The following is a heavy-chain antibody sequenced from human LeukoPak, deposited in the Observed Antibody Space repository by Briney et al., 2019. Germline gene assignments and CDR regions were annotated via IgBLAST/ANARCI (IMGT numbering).Heavy chain of an antibody. Sequence: QPGRSLRLSCAASGFTFSSYAMHWVRQAPGKGLEWVALISYDGSNKYYPDSVKGRFTISRDNAKSSLYLQMNRLRAEDTAVYYCARDYYASGSYPFDYWGQGTLVTVSS. CDR3: ARDYYASGSYPFDY. J-gene: IGHJ4*02. V-gene: IGHV3-30-3*01. CDR2: ISYDGSNK. CDR1: GFTFSSYA. D-gene: IGHD3-10*01.